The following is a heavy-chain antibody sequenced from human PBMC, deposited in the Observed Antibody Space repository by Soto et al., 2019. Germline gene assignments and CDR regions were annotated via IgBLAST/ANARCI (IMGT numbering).Heavy chain of an antibody. V-gene: IGHV3-53*01. CDR3: ARAGSIPNLHGWFDP. J-gene: IGHJ5*02. CDR2: VYSGGST. CDR1: GFTVSTTF. Sequence: EVQLVASGGGLLQPGGSLRLSCEVSGFTVSTTFMSWVRQAPGKGLEWVSVVYSGGSTYYADSVNGRFTISRDNSKNTLYLQMNSLRAEDSAVYYCARAGSIPNLHGWFDPWGQGTQVTVSS. D-gene: IGHD4-4*01.